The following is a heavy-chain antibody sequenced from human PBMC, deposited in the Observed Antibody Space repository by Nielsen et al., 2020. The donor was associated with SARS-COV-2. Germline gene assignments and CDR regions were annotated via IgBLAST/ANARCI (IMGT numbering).Heavy chain of an antibody. CDR2: ISWNSGSI. Sequence: GGSLRLSCAASGFTFDDYAMHWVRQAPGKGLEWVSGISWNSGSIGYADSVKGRFTISRDNAKNSLYLQMNSLRAEDTALYYCAKVGMEWSHYFDYWGQGTLVTVSS. V-gene: IGHV3-9*01. J-gene: IGHJ4*02. CDR3: AKVGMEWSHYFDY. D-gene: IGHD3-3*01. CDR1: GFTFDDYA.